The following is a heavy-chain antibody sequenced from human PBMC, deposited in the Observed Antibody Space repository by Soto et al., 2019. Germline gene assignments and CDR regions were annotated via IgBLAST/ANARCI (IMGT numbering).Heavy chain of an antibody. CDR2: ISYDGSNK. Sequence: PGGSLRLSCAASGFTFSSYGMHWVRQAPGKGLEWVAVISYDGSNKYYADSVKGRFTISRDNSKNTLYLQMNSLRAEDTAVYYCAKGSPXPGWGYYDSTNPYYFDYWGQGTLVTVSS. CDR1: GFTFSSYG. D-gene: IGHD3-22*01. J-gene: IGHJ4*02. V-gene: IGHV3-30*18. CDR3: AKGSPXPGWGYYDSTNPYYFDY.